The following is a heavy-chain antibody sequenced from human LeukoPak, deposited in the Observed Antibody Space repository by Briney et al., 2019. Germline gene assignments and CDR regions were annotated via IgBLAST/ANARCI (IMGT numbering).Heavy chain of an antibody. Sequence: PGGPLRLSCAASGFTFSSYAMSWVRQAPGKGLEWVSAISGSGGSTYYADSVKGRFTISRDNSKNTLYLQMNSLRAEDTAVYYCAKDPVGSSWFFDYWGQGTLVTVSS. CDR1: GFTFSSYA. V-gene: IGHV3-23*01. CDR2: ISGSGGST. J-gene: IGHJ4*02. CDR3: AKDPVGSSWFFDY. D-gene: IGHD6-13*01.